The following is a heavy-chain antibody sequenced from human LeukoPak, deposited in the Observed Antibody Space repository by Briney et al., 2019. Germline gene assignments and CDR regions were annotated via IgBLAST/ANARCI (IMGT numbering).Heavy chain of an antibody. J-gene: IGHJ5*02. V-gene: IGHV1-24*01. CDR1: GYTLTELS. D-gene: IGHD6-13*01. CDR2: IDAEDGET. Sequence: PSVKLPCKASGYTLTELSMHWVRLAPGKGLEWMGVIDAEDGETIYAQKLQGRVSMTEDTSTDTAYMELSSLRSEDTAVYYCATTNISSWYRLNNWFDPWGQGTLVTVSS. CDR3: ATTNISSWYRLNNWFDP.